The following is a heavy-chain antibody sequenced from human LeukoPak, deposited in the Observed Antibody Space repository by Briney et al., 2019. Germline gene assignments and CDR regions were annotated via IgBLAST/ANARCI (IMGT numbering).Heavy chain of an antibody. CDR3: ARQGRDGYNVDY. CDR2: IYPSDSDT. Sequence: TVSFKASGYTFTSYYMHWVRQAPGQGLEWMGIIYPSDSDTRYRLSFQGQVTISADDSIRTAYLQWSSLKASDTAMYYCARQGRDGYNVDYWGQGTLVTVS. D-gene: IGHD5-24*01. J-gene: IGHJ4*02. CDR1: GYTFTSYY. V-gene: IGHV5-51*01.